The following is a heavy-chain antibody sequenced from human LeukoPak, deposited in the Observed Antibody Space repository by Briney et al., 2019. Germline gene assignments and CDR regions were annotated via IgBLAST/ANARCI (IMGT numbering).Heavy chain of an antibody. D-gene: IGHD3-22*01. J-gene: IGHJ4*02. Sequence: SETLSLACTVSGGSISSYCWSWIRQPPGKGLEWIGYIYYSGSTNDNPSLKSRVTISVDTSKNQFSLKLSSVTAADTAVYYCARYPNNHDSRFREKGFDYWGQGTLVTVSS. CDR2: IYYSGST. V-gene: IGHV4-59*01. CDR3: ARYPNNHDSRFREKGFDY. CDR1: GGSISSYC.